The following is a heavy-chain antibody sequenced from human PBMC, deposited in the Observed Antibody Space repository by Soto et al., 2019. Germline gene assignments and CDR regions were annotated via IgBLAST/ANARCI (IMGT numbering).Heavy chain of an antibody. Sequence: KPSETLSLTCAVSGGSISSSNWWSWVRQPPGKGLEWIGEIYHSGSTNYNPSLKSRVTISVDKSKNQFSLKLSSVTAADTAVYYCVRGGGSSWYGRYYYYGMDVWGQGTTVTVSS. CDR3: VRGGGSSWYGRYYYYGMDV. CDR1: GGSISSSNW. V-gene: IGHV4-4*02. D-gene: IGHD6-13*01. CDR2: IYHSGST. J-gene: IGHJ6*02.